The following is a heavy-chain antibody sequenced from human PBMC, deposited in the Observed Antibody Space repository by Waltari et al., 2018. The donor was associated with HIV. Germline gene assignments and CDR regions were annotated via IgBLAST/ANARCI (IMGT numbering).Heavy chain of an antibody. D-gene: IGHD3-9*01. CDR2: IRGDGQST. J-gene: IGHJ4*02. CDR1: GFTFSNYA. Sequence: EVHLVESGGTLVQPGGSLRLSCSASGFTFSNYAVHWFRQTPGKGLEYVSAIRGDGQSTYYAGSVKGRFTISRDNSKNTVWLQMRSLRAEDTAVYYCAKGNYDVLTGYYGPSFEYWGQGTLVTVSS. CDR3: AKGNYDVLTGYYGPSFEY. V-gene: IGHV3-64D*06.